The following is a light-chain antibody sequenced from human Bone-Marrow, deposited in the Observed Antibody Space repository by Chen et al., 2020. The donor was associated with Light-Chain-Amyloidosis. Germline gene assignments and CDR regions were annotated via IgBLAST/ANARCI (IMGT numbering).Light chain of an antibody. Sequence: SYVLTQPSSVSVAPGQTDTIACGGNNIGSTSVHWYQQPPGQAPLLVVYDDSARPSGIPERLSGSNSGNTATLTISRVEAGDEADYYCQVWDRSSDRPVFGGGTKLTVL. CDR1: NIGSTS. J-gene: IGLJ3*02. V-gene: IGLV3-21*02. CDR3: QVWDRSSDRPV. CDR2: DDS.